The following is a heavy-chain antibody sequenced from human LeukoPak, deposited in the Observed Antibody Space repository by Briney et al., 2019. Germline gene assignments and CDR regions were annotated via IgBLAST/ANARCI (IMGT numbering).Heavy chain of an antibody. J-gene: IGHJ4*02. CDR2: IQQDGSEK. D-gene: IGHD6-19*01. Sequence: GGSLRLSCAASGFTFSSYWLSWVRQPPGKGLEWVANIQQDGSEKNYVDSVKGRFTISRDNGKNSLYLQMNSLRAEDTAVYYCAKGVAVAGVAYFDYWGQGTLVTVSS. V-gene: IGHV3-7*01. CDR1: GFTFSSYW. CDR3: AKGVAVAGVAYFDY.